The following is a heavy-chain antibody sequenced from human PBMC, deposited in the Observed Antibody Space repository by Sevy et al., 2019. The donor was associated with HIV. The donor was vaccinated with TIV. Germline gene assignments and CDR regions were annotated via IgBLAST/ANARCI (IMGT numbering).Heavy chain of an antibody. CDR1: GHTFSDYY. V-gene: IGHV1-2*02. D-gene: IGHD4-4*01. J-gene: IGHJ4*02. Sequence: ASVKVSCKASGHTFSDYYIQWVRQAPGQGLEWMGWFNSNSGAISYAQKFQGRVTMTSDTSISTVYMELSRLRSDDTAVYYCATEYSYDYWGQGTLVTVSS. CDR2: FNSNSGAI. CDR3: ATEYSYDY.